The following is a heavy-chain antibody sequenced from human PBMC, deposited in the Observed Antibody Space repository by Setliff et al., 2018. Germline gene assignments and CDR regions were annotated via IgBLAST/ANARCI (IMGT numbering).Heavy chain of an antibody. CDR3: ATEKFPGDWGDY. D-gene: IGHD2-21*01. J-gene: IGHJ4*02. V-gene: IGHV1-3*01. CDR2: INAGNGNT. CDR1: GYTFTSYD. Sequence: ASVKVSCKASGYTFTSYDINWVRQATGQRLEWMGWINAGNGNTKYSQKFQGRVTITRDTSTRTAYMEVTSLRSDDTAVYYCATEKFPGDWGDYWGQGTLVTVSS.